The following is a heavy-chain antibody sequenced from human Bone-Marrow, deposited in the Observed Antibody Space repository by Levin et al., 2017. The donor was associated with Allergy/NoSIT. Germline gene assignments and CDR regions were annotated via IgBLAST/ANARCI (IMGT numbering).Heavy chain of an antibody. V-gene: IGHV1-2*02. CDR1: GYTFTGYY. J-gene: IGHJ4*02. D-gene: IGHD6-19*01. CDR2: INPNSGGT. CDR3: ARVKVAGPYYFDY. Sequence: GESLKISCKASGYTFTGYYMHWVRQAPGQGLEWMGWINPNSGGTNYAQKFQGRVTMTRDTSISTAYMELSRLRSDDTAVYYCARVKVAGPYYFDYWGQGTLVTVSS.